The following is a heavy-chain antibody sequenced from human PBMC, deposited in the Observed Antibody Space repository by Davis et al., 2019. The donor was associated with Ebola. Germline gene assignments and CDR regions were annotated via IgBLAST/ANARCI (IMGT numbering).Heavy chain of an antibody. CDR2: IKQDGSEK. D-gene: IGHD6-13*01. Sequence: GESLKISCAASGFTFSSYWMSWVRQAPGKGLEWVANIKQDGSEKYYVDSVKGRFTISRDNAKNSLYLQMNSLRAEDTAVYYCAREYTIAAAVTWGQGTLVTVSS. CDR3: AREYTIAAAVT. CDR1: GFTFSSYW. J-gene: IGHJ5*02. V-gene: IGHV3-7*03.